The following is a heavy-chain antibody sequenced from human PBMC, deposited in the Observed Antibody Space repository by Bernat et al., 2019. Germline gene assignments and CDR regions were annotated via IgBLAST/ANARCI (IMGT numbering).Heavy chain of an antibody. V-gene: IGHV3-30*01. J-gene: IGHJ4*02. CDR1: GFTFSSYA. CDR3: AGDQDYGDYEGPTFDY. CDR2: ISYEGSNK. Sequence: QVQLVESGGGVVQPGRSLRLSCAASGFTFSSYAMHWVRQAPGKGLEWVAGISYEGSNKYYADSVKGRFTISRDNAKNTLYLQMNSLRAADTAVYYSAGDQDYGDYEGPTFDYWGQGTLVTVSS. D-gene: IGHD4-17*01.